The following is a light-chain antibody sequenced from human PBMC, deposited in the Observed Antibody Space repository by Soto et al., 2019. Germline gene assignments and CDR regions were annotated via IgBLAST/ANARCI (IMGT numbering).Light chain of an antibody. CDR2: AAS. V-gene: IGKV1-6*01. J-gene: IGKJ3*01. Sequence: AIQMTQSPSSLSASVGDRLTITCRASQGIRNDLGWYQQRPGKAPKLLIYAASNLPSGVPSRFSASGSGTDFTLTISSLQPEYFATYYCVQDHIYPLAFGPGTKVDIK. CDR1: QGIRND. CDR3: VQDHIYPLA.